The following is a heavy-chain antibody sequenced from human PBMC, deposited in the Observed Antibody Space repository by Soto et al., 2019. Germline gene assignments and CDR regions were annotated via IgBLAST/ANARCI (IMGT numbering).Heavy chain of an antibody. V-gene: IGHV4-34*01. J-gene: IGHJ4*02. Sequence: QVQLQQWGAGLLKPSETLSLTCAVYGGSFSGYYWSWIRQPPGKGLEWIGEINHSGSTNYNPSLKSRVTTSVDTSKNQFSLKLSSVTAADTAVYYCASDQLVPSNYFDYWGQGTLVTVSS. D-gene: IGHD6-6*01. CDR1: GGSFSGYY. CDR3: ASDQLVPSNYFDY. CDR2: INHSGST.